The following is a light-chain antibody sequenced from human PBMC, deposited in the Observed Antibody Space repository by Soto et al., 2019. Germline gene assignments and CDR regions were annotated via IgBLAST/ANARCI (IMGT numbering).Light chain of an antibody. J-gene: IGKJ4*01. CDR3: QQANSFPLT. CDR2: AAS. V-gene: IGKV1-12*01. Sequence: DIQMTQSPSSLSASVGDRVTITCQASQDIKNYLNWYQQKPGKAPKLLIYAASSLQSGVPSRFSGSGSGTDFTLTISSLQPEDFATYYCQQANSFPLTFGGGTKVDIK. CDR1: QDIKNY.